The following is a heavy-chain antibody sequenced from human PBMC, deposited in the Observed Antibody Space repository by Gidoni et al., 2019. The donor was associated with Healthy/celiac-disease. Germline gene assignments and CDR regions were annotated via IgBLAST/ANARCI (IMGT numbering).Heavy chain of an antibody. V-gene: IGHV3-23*01. Sequence: EVQLLESGGGLVQPGGSLRLSCAASGFTFSSYAMSWVRQAPGKGLEWVSASSGSGGSTYYADSVKGRFTISRDNSKNTLYLQMNSLRAEDTAVYYGARSQRPVVDYWGQGTLVTVSS. CDR3: ARSQRPVVDY. J-gene: IGHJ4*02. CDR1: GFTFSSYA. CDR2: SSGSGGST.